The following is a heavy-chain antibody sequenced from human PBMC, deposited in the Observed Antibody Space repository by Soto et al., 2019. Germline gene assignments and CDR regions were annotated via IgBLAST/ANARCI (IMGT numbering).Heavy chain of an antibody. CDR1: GDSVSSNSAA. D-gene: IGHD1-7*01. Sequence: SQTLSLTCVISGDSVSSNSAAWNWIRQSPSRGLEWLGRTYYRSRWYNDYAVSVRSRITVSADTSKNQFSLHLNSVTPEDTAVYYCAGTSSLHWYYMDVWDKGTTVTVSS. J-gene: IGHJ6*03. CDR2: TYYRSRWYN. CDR3: AGTSSLHWYYMDV. V-gene: IGHV6-1*01.